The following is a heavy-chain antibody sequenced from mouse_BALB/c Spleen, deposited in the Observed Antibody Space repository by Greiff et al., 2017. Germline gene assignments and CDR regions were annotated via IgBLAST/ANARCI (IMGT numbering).Heavy chain of an antibody. Sequence: QVQLQQSAAELARPGASVKMSCKASGYTFTSYTMHWVKQRPGQGLEWIGYINPSSGYTEYNQKFKDKTTLTADKSSSTAYMQLSSLTSEDSAVYYCANYYGYDWFAYWGQGTLVTVSA. CDR1: GYTFTSYT. CDR2: INPSSGYT. D-gene: IGHD2-2*01. CDR3: ANYYGYDWFAY. V-gene: IGHV1-4*02. J-gene: IGHJ3*01.